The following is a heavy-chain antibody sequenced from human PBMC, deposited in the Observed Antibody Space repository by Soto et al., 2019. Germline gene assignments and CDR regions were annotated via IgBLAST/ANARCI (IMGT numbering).Heavy chain of an antibody. CDR2: IYHSGST. D-gene: IGHD3-22*01. CDR1: GGSISSSNW. J-gene: IGHJ4*02. CDR3: ARARSSSGYYRGDY. V-gene: IGHV4-4*02. Sequence: QVQLQESGPGLVKPSGTLSLTCAVSGGSISSSNWWSWVRQPPGKGLEWIGEIYHSGSTNYHPSLKIRVTISVDKSKNQFSLKLSSVTAADTAVYYCARARSSSGYYRGDYWGQGTLVTVSS.